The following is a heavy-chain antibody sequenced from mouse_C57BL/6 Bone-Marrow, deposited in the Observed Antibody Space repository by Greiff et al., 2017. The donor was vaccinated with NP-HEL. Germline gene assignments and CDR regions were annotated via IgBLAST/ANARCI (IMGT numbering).Heavy chain of an antibody. J-gene: IGHJ2*01. CDR1: GFTFSSYG. V-gene: IGHV5-6*01. Sequence: EVHLVESGGDLVKPGGSLKLSCAASGFTFSSYGMSWVRQTPDKRLEWVATISSGGGYTYYPDSVKGRFTISIDNAKNTLYMRMSSLKSEDTASYYCARRSTRDYFDYWGQGTTLTVSS. D-gene: IGHD2-14*01. CDR3: ARRSTRDYFDY. CDR2: ISSGGGYT.